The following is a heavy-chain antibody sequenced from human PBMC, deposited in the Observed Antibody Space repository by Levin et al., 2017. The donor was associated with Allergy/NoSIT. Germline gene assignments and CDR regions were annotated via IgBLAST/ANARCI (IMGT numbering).Heavy chain of an antibody. CDR2: INTNTGNP. V-gene: IGHV7-4-1*02. Sequence: GASVKVSCKASGYTFTSYAMNWVRQAPGQGLEWMGWINTNTGNPTYAQGFTGRFVFSLDTSVSTAYLQISSLKAEDTAVYSWARDPPSFSSSDWYFDLWGRGTLVTVSS. CDR3: ARDPPSFSSSDWYFDL. J-gene: IGHJ2*01. CDR1: GYTFTSYA. D-gene: IGHD6-6*01.